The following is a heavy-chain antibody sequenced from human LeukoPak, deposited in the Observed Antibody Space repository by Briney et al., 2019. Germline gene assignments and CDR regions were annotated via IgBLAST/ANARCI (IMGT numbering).Heavy chain of an antibody. D-gene: IGHD2-21*02. J-gene: IGHJ4*02. V-gene: IGHV1-2*02. Sequence: GSVRVSDTASRYMFTGYYMHWVRQAPGQGLEWMGWINPNSGGANYAKKFQGRVTMTRDTSISTAYRELSSLRSDDTAVYYCARGYCSGDCFTLFDYWGQGTLVTVSS. CDR1: RYMFTGYY. CDR3: ARGYCSGDCFTLFDY. CDR2: INPNSGGA.